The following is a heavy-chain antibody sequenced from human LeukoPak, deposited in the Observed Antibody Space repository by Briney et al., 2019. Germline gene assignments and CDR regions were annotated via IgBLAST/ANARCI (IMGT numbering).Heavy chain of an antibody. D-gene: IGHD3-16*01. V-gene: IGHV4-4*02. CDR2: IYHSGST. J-gene: IGHJ4*02. Sequence: SETLSLTCAVSGGSISSSNWWSWVRQPPGKGPEWIGEIYHSGSTNYNPSLKSRVTISVDKSKNQFSLKLSSVTAADTAVYYCARVKARATMGVYFDYWGQGTLVTVSS. CDR1: GGSISSSNW. CDR3: ARVKARATMGVYFDY.